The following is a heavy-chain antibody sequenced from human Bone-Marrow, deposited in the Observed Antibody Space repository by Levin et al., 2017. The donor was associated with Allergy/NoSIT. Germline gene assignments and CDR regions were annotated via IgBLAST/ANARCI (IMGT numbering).Heavy chain of an antibody. CDR3: ARDNRPNIIVATWGDAFDI. CDR2: INPSGGST. Sequence: PGESLKISCKASGYTFTSYYMHWVRQAPGQGLEWMGIINPSGGSTSYAQKFQGRVTMTRDTSTSTVYMELSSLRSEDTAVYYCARDNRPNIIVATWGDAFDIWGQGTMVTVSS. J-gene: IGHJ3*02. CDR1: GYTFTSYY. V-gene: IGHV1-46*01. D-gene: IGHD5-12*01.